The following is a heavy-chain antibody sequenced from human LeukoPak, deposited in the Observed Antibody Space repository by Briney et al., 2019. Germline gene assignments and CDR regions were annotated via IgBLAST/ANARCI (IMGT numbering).Heavy chain of an antibody. CDR1: GYTFSSDD. J-gene: IGHJ6*02. D-gene: IGHD2-15*01. CDR2: MNPNSGNT. Sequence: ASVKVSCKASGYTFSSDDINWVRQATGQGLEWMGWMNPNSGNTGYVQKFQGRVTMTRNTSISTAYMELSSLRSDDTAVYRCARAKTKVVVATVYYYYGMDVWGQGTTVTVSS. V-gene: IGHV1-8*01. CDR3: ARAKTKVVVATVYYYYGMDV.